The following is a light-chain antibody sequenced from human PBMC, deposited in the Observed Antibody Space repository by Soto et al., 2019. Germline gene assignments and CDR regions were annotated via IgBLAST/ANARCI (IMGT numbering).Light chain of an antibody. CDR3: QQYYSTCT. V-gene: IGKV4-1*01. CDR1: QSVLYSSNNKNY. Sequence: DIVMTQSPDSLAVSLGERVTINCKSSQSVLYSSNNKNYLAWYQQKPGQPPKLLIYWASTRESGVPDRFSGSGSGTDFTLTISSLQAEDVAVYYCQQYYSTCTFGQGTRLEIK. J-gene: IGKJ5*01. CDR2: WAS.